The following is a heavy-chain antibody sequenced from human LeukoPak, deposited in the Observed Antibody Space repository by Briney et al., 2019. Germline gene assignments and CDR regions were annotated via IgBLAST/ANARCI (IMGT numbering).Heavy chain of an antibody. V-gene: IGHV3-73*01. CDR2: IRSKANSYAT. Sequence: GGSLRLSCAASGFTFSGSAMHWVRQASGKGLEWVGRIRSKANSYATAYAASVKGRFTISRDDSRNTAYLQMNSLKTEDTAVYYCTHYHSSGWYEDYWGQGTLVAVSS. CDR1: GFTFSGSA. J-gene: IGHJ4*02. CDR3: THYHSSGWYEDY. D-gene: IGHD6-19*01.